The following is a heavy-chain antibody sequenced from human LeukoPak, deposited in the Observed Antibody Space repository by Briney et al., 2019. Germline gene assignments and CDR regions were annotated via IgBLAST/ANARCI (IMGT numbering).Heavy chain of an antibody. D-gene: IGHD3-22*01. CDR2: ISGDGGST. V-gene: IGHV3-43*02. J-gene: IGHJ4*02. Sequence: GGSLRLSCAASGVTFDDYAMHWGRQPPPKGLELVSLISGDGGSTYYADSVKGRFTISRDSAKNSLYLQRNSLRVEDTAVYYCVRDSDRRSDCWGQGTLVTVSS. CDR1: GVTFDDYA. CDR3: VRDSDRRSDC.